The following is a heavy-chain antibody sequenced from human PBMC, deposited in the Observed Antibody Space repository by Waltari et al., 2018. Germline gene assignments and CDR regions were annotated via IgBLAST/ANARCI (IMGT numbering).Heavy chain of an antibody. Sequence: EVQLVESGGDLVPPGGSLRLSCAACGLHFSNYEMTWIRQAPGRGREWVSYISFSGGTTNYADSVKGRFTISRDNAKNSLYLQMNSLRAEDTAVYYCARDRGDGYNYNPYYWGQGTLVTVSS. CDR2: ISFSGGTT. D-gene: IGHD5-12*01. V-gene: IGHV3-48*03. CDR3: ARDRGDGYNYNPYY. J-gene: IGHJ4*02. CDR1: GLHFSNYE.